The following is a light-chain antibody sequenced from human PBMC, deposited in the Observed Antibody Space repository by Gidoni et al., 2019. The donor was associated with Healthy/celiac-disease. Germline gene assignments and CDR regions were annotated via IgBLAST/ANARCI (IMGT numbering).Light chain of an antibody. CDR2: DVS. CDR1: SSDVGGYNY. V-gene: IGLV2-14*03. J-gene: IGLJ2*01. CDR3: SSYTSSSTPV. Sequence: QSALTQPAPVSGSPGQAITSPRTGTSSDVGGYNYVSWYQQHPGKAPNLMIYDVSNRPSGVSNRFSGSKSGNTASLTISGLQAEDEADYYCSSYTSSSTPVFGGGTKLTVL.